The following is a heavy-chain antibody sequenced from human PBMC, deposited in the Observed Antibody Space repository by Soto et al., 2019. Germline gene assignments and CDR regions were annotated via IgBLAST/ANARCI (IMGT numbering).Heavy chain of an antibody. CDR3: ATETSTWGC. D-gene: IGHD7-27*01. J-gene: IGHJ4*02. Sequence: EVQLVESGGGLVQPWESLRLSCVASGFALSNYWINWVRQAPGKGLEWVANIKQDGSEENYVDSVKGRFTISRDNARNSLYLQMNSLRGEDTAAYYCATETSTWGCWGQGTLVTVSS. CDR1: GFALSNYW. V-gene: IGHV3-7*05. CDR2: IKQDGSEE.